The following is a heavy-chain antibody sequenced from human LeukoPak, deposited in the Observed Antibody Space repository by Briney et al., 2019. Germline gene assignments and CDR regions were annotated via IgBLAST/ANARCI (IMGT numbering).Heavy chain of an antibody. CDR3: AKGEQKGYSSGWYAIDY. D-gene: IGHD6-19*01. CDR2: ISYDGSNK. J-gene: IGHJ4*02. Sequence: GGSLRLSCAASGFTFSSYGMHWVRQAPGKGLEWVAVISYDGSNKYYADFVKGRFTISRDNSKNTLYLQMNSLRAEDTAVYCCAKGEQKGYSSGWYAIDYWGQGTLVTVSS. CDR1: GFTFSSYG. V-gene: IGHV3-30*18.